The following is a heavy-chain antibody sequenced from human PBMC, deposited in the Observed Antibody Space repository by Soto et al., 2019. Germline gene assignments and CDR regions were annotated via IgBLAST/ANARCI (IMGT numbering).Heavy chain of an antibody. CDR3: ARATGYTFGSLNY. D-gene: IGHD5-18*01. Sequence: HVALVQSGADVKKPGASVTISCKASGYTFTDYALHWVRQAPGQRLEWMGWMNAGVGTTLYSQKFQGRITITRDTSASTAYMELNSLKSEYTAIYYWARATGYTFGSLNYWGPGTLVTVSS. J-gene: IGHJ4*02. CDR1: GYTFTDYA. V-gene: IGHV1-3*01. CDR2: MNAGVGTT.